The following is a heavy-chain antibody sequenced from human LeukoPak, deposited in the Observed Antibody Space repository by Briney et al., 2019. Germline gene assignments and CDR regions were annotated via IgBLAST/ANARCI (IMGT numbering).Heavy chain of an antibody. V-gene: IGHV3-21*01. CDR1: GFTFSSYS. CDR3: ARDRYSSGWYDY. CDR2: ISSSSSYI. Sequence: GGSLRLSCAASGFTFSSYSMNWVRQAPGKGLEWVSSISSSSSYIYYADSVKGRFTISRDNAKNSLYLQMNSLRAVDTAVYYCARDRYSSGWYDYWGQGTLVTVSS. D-gene: IGHD6-19*01. J-gene: IGHJ4*02.